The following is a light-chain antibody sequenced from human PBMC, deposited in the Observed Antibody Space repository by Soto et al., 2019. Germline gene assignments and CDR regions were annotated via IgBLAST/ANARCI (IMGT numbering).Light chain of an antibody. CDR1: SSDVGGYNY. J-gene: IGLJ1*01. Sequence: QSVLTQPASVSGSPGQSITISCTGTSSDVGGYNYVSWYKQHPGKAPKLMIYDVSNRPSGVSNRFSGSQSGNTASLTISGLQAEDEADYYCSSYTSSSTLYVFGTGTKLTVL. V-gene: IGLV2-14*01. CDR2: DVS. CDR3: SSYTSSSTLYV.